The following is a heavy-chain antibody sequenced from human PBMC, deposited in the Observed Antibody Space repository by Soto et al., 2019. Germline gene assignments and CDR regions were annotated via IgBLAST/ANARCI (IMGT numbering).Heavy chain of an antibody. CDR3: ARVAFYDFWNGYYKYFDY. J-gene: IGHJ4*02. CDR2: ISSNGGDT. V-gene: IGHV3-64*01. Sequence: GGSLRLSCAASGFTFSSYAMHWVRQAPGKGLEYVSAISSNGGDTYYANSVKGRFTISRDNSKNTLYLQMGSLRAEDMAVYYCARVAFYDFWNGYYKYFDYWGQGALVTVSS. CDR1: GFTFSSYA. D-gene: IGHD3-3*01.